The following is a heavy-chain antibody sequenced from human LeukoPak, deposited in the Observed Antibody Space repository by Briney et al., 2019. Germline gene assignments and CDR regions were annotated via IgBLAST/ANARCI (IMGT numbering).Heavy chain of an antibody. CDR1: GFTFSSYA. Sequence: PGGSLRLSCAASGFTFSSYAMSWVRQAPGKGLEWVPAISGSGGSTYYADSVKGRFTISRDNSKNTLYLQMNSLRAEDTAVYYCAKDRYYYDSSGSNDAFDIWGQGTMVTVSS. CDR2: ISGSGGST. D-gene: IGHD3-22*01. CDR3: AKDRYYYDSSGSNDAFDI. V-gene: IGHV3-23*01. J-gene: IGHJ3*02.